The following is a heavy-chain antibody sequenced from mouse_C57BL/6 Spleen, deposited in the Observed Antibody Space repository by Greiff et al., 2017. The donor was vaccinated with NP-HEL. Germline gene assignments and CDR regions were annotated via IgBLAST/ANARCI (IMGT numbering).Heavy chain of an antibody. CDR2: INPSSGYT. J-gene: IGHJ2*01. CDR3: ARSGTSDY. D-gene: IGHD3-1*01. V-gene: IGHV1-7*01. CDR1: GYTFTSYW. Sequence: VQLQQSGAELAKPGASVKLSCKASGYTFTSYWMHWVKQRPGQGLEWIGYINPSSGYTKHNQKFKDKFTLTADKSSSTPYMQLISLTDEDSAVYYCARSGTSDYWGQGTTLTVSS.